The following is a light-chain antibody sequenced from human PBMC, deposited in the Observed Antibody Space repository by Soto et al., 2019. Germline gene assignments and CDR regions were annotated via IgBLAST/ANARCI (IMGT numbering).Light chain of an antibody. Sequence: DVVMTQSPLSLSVTLGQSASISCRSSQNLLDSDGNAYLNWFQQRPGQSPRRLLYKISYRDSGVPERFIGSGSGTEFTMKISSVDAEDGGVDYFMHGTSCPPTRAFGQGTKLEIK. CDR2: KIS. CDR3: MHGTSCPPTRA. V-gene: IGKV2-30*01. CDR1: QNLLDSDGNAY. J-gene: IGKJ1*01.